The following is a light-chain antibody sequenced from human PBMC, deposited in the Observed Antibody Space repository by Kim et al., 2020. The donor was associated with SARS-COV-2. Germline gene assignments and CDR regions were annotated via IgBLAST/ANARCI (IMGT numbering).Light chain of an antibody. CDR2: GKN. J-gene: IGLJ3*02. CDR1: RLRFYY. V-gene: IGLV3-19*01. CDR3: DSRDNSGNQ. Sequence: SAALGQTVRITGQGDRLRFYYASWYQQKPGQALMLVMYGKNNRPSGIPDRFSGSSSGSTASLTITGAQAEDEADYYCDSRDNSGNQFGGGTQLTVL.